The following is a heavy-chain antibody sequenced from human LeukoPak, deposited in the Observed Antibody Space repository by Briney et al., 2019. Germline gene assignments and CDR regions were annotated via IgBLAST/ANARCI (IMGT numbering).Heavy chain of an antibody. CDR3: AMGGNYGIDY. Sequence: SETLSLTCTVSSGSFSSTIYYWGWIRQPPGTGLEWIGSIYNSGSTYYNPALKSRVTMSVDTSKNQFSLKLTSVTAADTAVYYCAMGGNYGIDYWGQGTLITVSS. CDR1: SGSFSSTIYY. V-gene: IGHV4-39*01. CDR2: IYNSGST. J-gene: IGHJ4*02. D-gene: IGHD1-26*01.